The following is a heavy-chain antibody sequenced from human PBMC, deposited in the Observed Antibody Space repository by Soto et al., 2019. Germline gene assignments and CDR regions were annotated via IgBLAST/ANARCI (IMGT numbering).Heavy chain of an antibody. CDR3: AADCSGGSCYSGIDY. J-gene: IGHJ4*02. V-gene: IGHV1-69*01. D-gene: IGHD2-15*01. Sequence: QVQLVQSGAEVKKPRSSVKVSCKASGGTFSSYAISWVRQAPGQGLEWMGGIIPIFGTANYTQKFQGRVTITADESTSTAYMELSSLRSEDTAVYYCAADCSGGSCYSGIDYWGQGTLVTVSS. CDR1: GGTFSSYA. CDR2: IIPIFGTA.